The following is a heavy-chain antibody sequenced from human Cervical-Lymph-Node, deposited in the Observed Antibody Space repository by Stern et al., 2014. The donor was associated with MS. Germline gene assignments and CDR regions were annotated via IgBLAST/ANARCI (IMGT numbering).Heavy chain of an antibody. CDR3: ARDPRCRRTTCYYYYGMDV. CDR1: GYTVTSNY. V-gene: IGHV1-46*01. J-gene: IGHJ6*02. Sequence: VQLVESGAEVKKPGASVKVSCKASGYTVTSNYMHWVRQAPGQGLEWMGIINPSGGGTTYAQKFQGRVAMTRDTSTSTVYMELSSLRSEDTAVYYCARDPRCRRTTCYYYYGMDVWGQGTTVTVSS. CDR2: INPSGGGT. D-gene: IGHD1-1*01.